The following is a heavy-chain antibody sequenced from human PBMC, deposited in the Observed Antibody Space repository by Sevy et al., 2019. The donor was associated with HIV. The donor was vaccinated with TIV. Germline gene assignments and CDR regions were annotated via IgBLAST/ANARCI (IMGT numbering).Heavy chain of an antibody. D-gene: IGHD3-22*01. J-gene: IGHJ4*02. CDR1: GFTFSSYS. Sequence: GGSLRLSCAASGFTFSSYSMNWVRQAPGKGLEWVSYISSSSSTIYYADSVKGRFTISRDNAKNSLYLQMNSLRDEDTAVYYCASPGGGRNYYDMGGVERHFDYWGQGTLVTVSS. CDR3: ASPGGGRNYYDMGGVERHFDY. CDR2: ISSSSSTI. V-gene: IGHV3-48*02.